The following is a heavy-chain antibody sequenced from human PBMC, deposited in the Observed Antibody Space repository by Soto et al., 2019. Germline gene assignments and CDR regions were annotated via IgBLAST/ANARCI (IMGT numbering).Heavy chain of an antibody. J-gene: IGHJ4*02. D-gene: IGHD2-15*01. CDR2: INSDGSST. Sequence: GGSLRLSCAASGFPFSSYWMHWVRQAPGKGLVWVSRINSDGSSTSYADSVKGRFTISRDNAKNTLYLQMNSLRAEDTAVYYCARDDCSGGSCYSEAPDYWGQGTLVTVSS. CDR3: ARDDCSGGSCYSEAPDY. V-gene: IGHV3-74*01. CDR1: GFPFSSYW.